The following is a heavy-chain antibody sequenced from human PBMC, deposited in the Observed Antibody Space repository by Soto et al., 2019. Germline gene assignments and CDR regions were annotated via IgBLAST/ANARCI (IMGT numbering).Heavy chain of an antibody. V-gene: IGHV3-30*18. Sequence: HPGGSLRLSCAASGFTFNNYGMHWVRQAPGKGLEWVAVISYDGGNRYYADSVKGRFTISRDNPKNTLYLQMNSLRAEDTAVYYCTKILGYCSSSSCSNAFYYYYGVDVWGQGTTVTVSS. CDR2: ISYDGGNR. CDR3: TKILGYCSSSSCSNAFYYYYGVDV. CDR1: GFTFNNYG. D-gene: IGHD2-2*01. J-gene: IGHJ6*02.